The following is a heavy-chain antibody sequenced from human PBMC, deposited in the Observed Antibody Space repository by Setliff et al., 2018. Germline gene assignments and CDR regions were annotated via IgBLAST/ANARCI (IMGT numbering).Heavy chain of an antibody. CDR2: IYYSGST. CDR3: ARVSMYYNFWSGYYGERGEYCDY. Sequence: PSETLSLTCTVSGGSISSYYWSWIRQPPGKGLEWIGYIYYSGSTNYNPSLKSRVTISVDTSKNQFSLKLSSVTAADTAVYYCARVSMYYNFWSGYYGERGEYCDYWGQGTLVTVS. V-gene: IGHV4-59*01. J-gene: IGHJ4*02. D-gene: IGHD3-3*01. CDR1: GGSISSYY.